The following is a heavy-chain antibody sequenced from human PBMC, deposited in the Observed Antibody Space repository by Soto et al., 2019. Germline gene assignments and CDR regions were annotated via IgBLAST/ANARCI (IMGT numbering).Heavy chain of an antibody. J-gene: IGHJ3*02. V-gene: IGHV3-7*01. CDR3: ARESTILHEAFDI. CDR1: GFTFSDYW. Sequence: GSLRLSCAVSGFTFSDYWMSWVRQAPGKGLEWVANIKQDGNEKYYGDSVKGRFTISRDNAENSLYLQMNSLRAEDTAVYYCARESTILHEAFDIWGPGTMVTVS. CDR2: IKQDGNEK. D-gene: IGHD3-3*01.